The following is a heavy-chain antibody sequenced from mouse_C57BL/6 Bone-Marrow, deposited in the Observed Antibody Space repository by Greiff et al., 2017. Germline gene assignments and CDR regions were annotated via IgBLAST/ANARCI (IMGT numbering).Heavy chain of an antibody. CDR1: GFTFSSYG. Sequence: EVKLVESGGDLVKPGGSLKLSCAASGFTFSSYGMSWVRQTPDKRLEWVATISSGGSYTYYPDNMKGRFTISRDNAKNTLYMQMSRLKSEDTAVYYCARRGDGMDCYVDVWGTGTTVTVSS. CDR2: ISSGGSYT. D-gene: IGHD2-3*01. J-gene: IGHJ1*03. V-gene: IGHV5-6*02. CDR3: ARRGDGMDCYVDV.